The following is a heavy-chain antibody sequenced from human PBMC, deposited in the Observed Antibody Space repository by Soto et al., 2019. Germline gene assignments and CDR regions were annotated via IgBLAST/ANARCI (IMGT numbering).Heavy chain of an antibody. Sequence: QVQLVQSGAEVKKPGSSVKVSCKASGGTFTNYAINWVRQAPGQGLEWMGGIIPISGAVNYAQKFQGRGTITADESTSPGYMALSSLRSETTAVYYCARTTTAYSWFDLWGQGTRVTVSS. V-gene: IGHV1-69*01. CDR3: ARTTTAYSWFDL. CDR1: GGTFTNYA. J-gene: IGHJ5*02. CDR2: IIPISGAV. D-gene: IGHD4-17*01.